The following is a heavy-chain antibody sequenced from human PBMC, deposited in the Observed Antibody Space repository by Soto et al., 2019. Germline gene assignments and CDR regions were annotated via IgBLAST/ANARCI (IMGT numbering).Heavy chain of an antibody. CDR1: GFSFSPAW. J-gene: IGHJ6*02. Sequence: EVQLVESGGGLVTPGGSLRLSCTGTGFSFSPAWMNWVRQAPGKGLEWVGRMKSYRGGGTTDYAATVQGRFTISRDDSKNTLYLQMNSMKFEDPDLYFCIWQQDFYYGKAVWGQGTTVTVSS. CDR2: MKSYRGGGTT. D-gene: IGHD6-13*01. V-gene: IGHV3-15*07. CDR3: IWQQDFYYGKAV.